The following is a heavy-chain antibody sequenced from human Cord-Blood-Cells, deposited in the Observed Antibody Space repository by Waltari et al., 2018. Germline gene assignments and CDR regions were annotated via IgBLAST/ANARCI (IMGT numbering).Heavy chain of an antibody. CDR2: IYPGDSDT. Sequence: EVQLVPSGAEVKKRGVSRRISCKVSGSSFTSYGTGGVRQMPGKGLEWMGIIYPGDSDTRYSPSFQGQVTISADKSISTAYLQWSSLKASDTAMYYCARHSSPYYYYYGMDVWGQGTTVTVSS. CDR1: GSSFTSYG. V-gene: IGHV5-51*01. D-gene: IGHD6-19*01. CDR3: ARHSSPYYYYYGMDV. J-gene: IGHJ6*02.